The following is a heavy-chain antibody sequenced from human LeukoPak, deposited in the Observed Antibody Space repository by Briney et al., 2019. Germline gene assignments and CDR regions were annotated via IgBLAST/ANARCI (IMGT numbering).Heavy chain of an antibody. Sequence: SETLSLTCTVSGGSISSSTYYWVWIRQPPGKGLEWMGSIYYNGNTYYNPSLKSRVTISVDTSKTQFSLRLSSVTATDRAVYYCASSPGGYCSSASCYTGGYFDYWGQGYLVTVSS. CDR1: GGSISSSTYY. V-gene: IGHV4-39*01. CDR3: ASSPGGYCSSASCYTGGYFDY. J-gene: IGHJ4*02. D-gene: IGHD2-2*02. CDR2: IYYNGNT.